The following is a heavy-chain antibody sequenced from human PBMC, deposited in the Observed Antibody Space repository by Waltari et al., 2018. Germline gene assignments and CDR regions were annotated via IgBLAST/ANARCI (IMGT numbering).Heavy chain of an antibody. J-gene: IGHJ2*01. CDR1: GFTYRFYW. D-gene: IGHD4-17*01. CDR2: SNSDGSST. V-gene: IGHV3-74*01. Sequence: EVQLVESWGGIVQPGGSLRLCCAASGFTYRFYWEQWVSQVPGKGLVLVSRSNSDGSSTSYADSVKGRFTISKDNAKNTVYLQMNSLRAEDTAIYYCARGARRTTVTTGWWYFDLWGRGTLVTVSS. CDR3: ARGARRTTVTTGWWYFDL.